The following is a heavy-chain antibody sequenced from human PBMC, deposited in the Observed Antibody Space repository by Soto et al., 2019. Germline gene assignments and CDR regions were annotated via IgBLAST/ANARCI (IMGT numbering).Heavy chain of an antibody. D-gene: IGHD3-16*01. CDR2: ISAYNGHA. CDR1: GYTFNTYG. CDR3: ARGRTWGARDIDY. J-gene: IGHJ4*02. V-gene: IGHV1-18*01. Sequence: QVQLVQSGGEEKRPGASVRVSCKAPGYTFNTYGISWVRQAPGQGLEWMGWISAYNGHADYAQKFQVRVTMTTDTSTNTVSMELRGLRSDDTAVYYCARGRTWGARDIDYWGQGTLVTVSS.